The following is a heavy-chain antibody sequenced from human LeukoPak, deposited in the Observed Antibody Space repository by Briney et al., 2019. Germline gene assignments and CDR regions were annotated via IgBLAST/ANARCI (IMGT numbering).Heavy chain of an antibody. V-gene: IGHV3-48*01. CDR1: GFTFSSYS. D-gene: IGHD2-8*01. CDR2: ISSSSSTI. J-gene: IGHJ4*02. CDR3: ARGYCTNGVCYTGLFDY. Sequence: GSLRLSCAASGFTFSSYSMNWVRQAPGKGLEGVSYISSSSSTIYYADYVKGRFTISRDNAKNSLYLQMNSLRAEDTAVYYCARGYCTNGVCYTGLFDYWGQGTLVTVSS.